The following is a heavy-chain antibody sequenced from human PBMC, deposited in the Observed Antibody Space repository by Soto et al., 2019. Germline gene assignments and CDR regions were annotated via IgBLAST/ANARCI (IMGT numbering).Heavy chain of an antibody. J-gene: IGHJ6*02. CDR3: ARAPRATVTTLSYYCMDF. Sequence: QVQLQESGPGLVKPSQTLSLTCTVSGGSISSGDYYWSWIRQPPGKGLAWIGYIYYSGSTYYNPSLKSRVTISVDTSKNQFSRKLHCVTASDSAVYYCARAPRATVTTLSYYCMDFWGHGTTFTVSS. V-gene: IGHV4-30-4*01. D-gene: IGHD4-17*01. CDR2: IYYSGST. CDR1: GGSISSGDYY.